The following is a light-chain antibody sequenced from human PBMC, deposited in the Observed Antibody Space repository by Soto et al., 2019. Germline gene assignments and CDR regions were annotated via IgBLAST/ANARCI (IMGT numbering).Light chain of an antibody. V-gene: IGLV2-14*03. CDR3: SSFADSSARDYV. Sequence: QSVLTQPTSVSGSPGQSLKISCTGTSSDIPAYDYVSWYQQHPGGVPKLLIYDVSSPPSGVSSRFSGSKSGNTASLTISGLQADDESDYYCSSFADSSARDYVFGGGTKVTVL. CDR1: SSDIPAYDY. J-gene: IGLJ1*01. CDR2: DVS.